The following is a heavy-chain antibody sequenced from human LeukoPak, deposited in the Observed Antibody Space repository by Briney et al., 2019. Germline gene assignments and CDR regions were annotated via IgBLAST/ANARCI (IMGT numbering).Heavy chain of an antibody. D-gene: IGHD4-11*01. CDR3: LTTEEPDWFDP. CDR1: GYTFTDYY. Sequence: GASVKVSCKASGYTFTDYYMHWVQQAPGKGLEWMGRVDPEDGETRYAEKFQGRVTITTDTSTDTAYMELSSLRSEDTAVYYCLTTEEPDWFDPWGQGTLVTVSS. V-gene: IGHV1-69-2*01. J-gene: IGHJ5*02. CDR2: VDPEDGET.